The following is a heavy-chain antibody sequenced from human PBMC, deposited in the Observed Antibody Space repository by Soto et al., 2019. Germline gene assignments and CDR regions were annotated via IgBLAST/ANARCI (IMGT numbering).Heavy chain of an antibody. CDR1: VFTFSIYA. D-gene: IGHD6-19*01. CDR2: ISYDGSNK. V-gene: IGHV3-30-3*01. CDR3: ARSGEPGIAVARHAFDI. Sequence: WGALRVSCAASVFTFSIYAMHWVRQAPGRGLEWVAVISYDGSNKYYADSVKGRFTISRDNSKNTLYLQMNSLRAEDTAVYYCARSGEPGIAVARHAFDIWGQGTMVTVSS. J-gene: IGHJ3*02.